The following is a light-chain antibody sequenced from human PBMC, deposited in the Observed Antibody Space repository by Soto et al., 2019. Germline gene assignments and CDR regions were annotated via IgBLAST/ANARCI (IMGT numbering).Light chain of an antibody. J-gene: IGKJ1*01. CDR3: QQYNAFLP. CDR1: QSISSW. CDR2: DVS. V-gene: IGKV1-5*01. Sequence: DIQMTQSPSTLSASVGDRVTITCRASQSISSWLAWYQQKPGKAPKLLIYDVSNLESGVPSRFSGSGSGTELTHTISSLQPDDVASYYCQQYNAFLPCGQGTRVELK.